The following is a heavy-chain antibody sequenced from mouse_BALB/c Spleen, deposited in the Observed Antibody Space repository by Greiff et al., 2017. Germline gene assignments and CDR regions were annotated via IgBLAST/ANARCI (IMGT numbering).Heavy chain of an antibody. CDR1: GYSFTGYF. Sequence: VTLKESGPELVKPGASVKISCKASGYSFTGYFMNWVKQSHGKSLEWIGRINPYNGDTFYNQKFKGKATLTVDKSSSTAHMELLSLTSEDSAVYYCGSSLLRLGGYYFDYWGQGTTLTVSS. J-gene: IGHJ2*01. D-gene: IGHD1-2*01. CDR2: INPYNGDT. V-gene: IGHV1-37*01. CDR3: GSSLLRLGGYYFDY.